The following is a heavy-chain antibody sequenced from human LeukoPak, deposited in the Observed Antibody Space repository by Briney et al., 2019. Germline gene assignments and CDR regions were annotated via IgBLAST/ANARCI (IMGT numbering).Heavy chain of an antibody. CDR2: ITNSGGST. V-gene: IGHV3-23*01. D-gene: IGHD3-22*01. CDR3: ARDPDYYDSSGYYYGFDY. CDR1: GFTFSTYA. Sequence: PGGSLRPSCAASGFTFSTYAMSWVRQAPGKGLQWVSTITNSGGSTYFPDSVKGRFTISRDNSKNMLYLQMNSLRGDDTAVYYCARDPDYYDSSGYYYGFDYWGQGTLVTVSS. J-gene: IGHJ4*02.